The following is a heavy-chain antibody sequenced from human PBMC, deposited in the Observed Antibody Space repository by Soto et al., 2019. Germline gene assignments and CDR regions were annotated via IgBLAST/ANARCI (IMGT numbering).Heavy chain of an antibody. D-gene: IGHD3-22*01. CDR2: IYYSGST. V-gene: IGHV4-30-4*01. CDR1: GGSISSGDYY. J-gene: IGHJ6*02. CDR3: AREDWSRYYDSSGYDPRVYYYGMDV. Sequence: SETLSLTCTVSGGSISSGDYYWSWIRQPPGKGLEWIGYIYYSGSTYYNPSLKSRVTISVDTSKNQFSLKLSSVTAADTAVYYCAREDWSRYYDSSGYDPRVYYYGMDVWGQGTTVTVSS.